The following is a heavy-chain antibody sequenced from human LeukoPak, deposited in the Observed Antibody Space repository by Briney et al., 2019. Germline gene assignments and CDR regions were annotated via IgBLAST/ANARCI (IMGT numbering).Heavy chain of an antibody. J-gene: IGHJ4*02. D-gene: IGHD2/OR15-2a*01. Sequence: GGSLRLSCAVSGITFSRFWMSWVRQAPGKGLEWVANIKGDGSEKDYVDSVRGRFTISRDNAKNSVFLQMNSLRAEDTAVYYCRIGHYGSNWGQGTLVTVSS. CDR2: IKGDGSEK. V-gene: IGHV3-7*01. CDR3: RIGHYGSN. CDR1: GITFSRFW.